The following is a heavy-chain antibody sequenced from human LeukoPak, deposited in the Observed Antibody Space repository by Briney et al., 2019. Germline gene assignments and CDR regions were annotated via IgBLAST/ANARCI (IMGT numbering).Heavy chain of an antibody. V-gene: IGHV3-21*01. CDR2: ITSSSSHI. CDR1: GFTFSTYN. J-gene: IGHJ4*02. CDR3: ARDYYDSSGYSTPLFDY. Sequence: GGSLRLSCAASGFTFSTYNMNWVRQAPGKGLEWVSSITSSSSHIYYADSVRGRFTISRDNAKNSLYLQMNSLRAEDTAVYYCARDYYDSSGYSTPLFDYWGQGTLVTVSS. D-gene: IGHD3-22*01.